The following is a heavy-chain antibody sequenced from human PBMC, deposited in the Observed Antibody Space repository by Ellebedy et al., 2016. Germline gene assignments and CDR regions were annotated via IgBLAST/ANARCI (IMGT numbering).Heavy chain of an antibody. V-gene: IGHV3-74*01. J-gene: IGHJ4*02. CDR3: ARGLWEYSLL. D-gene: IGHD1-26*01. Sequence: GRFTISRDNAKNTLYLQMHSLRVEDTAVYYCARGLWEYSLLWGQGTLVTVSS.